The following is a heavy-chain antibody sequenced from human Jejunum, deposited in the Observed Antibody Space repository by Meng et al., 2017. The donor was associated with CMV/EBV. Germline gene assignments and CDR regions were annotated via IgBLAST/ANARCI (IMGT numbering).Heavy chain of an antibody. CDR2: IKRESDGGTI. D-gene: IGHD3-16*01. CDR3: MTDYYDSGY. CDR1: GLTLRSAW. V-gene: IGHV3-15*07. J-gene: IGHJ4*02. Sequence: LSCAASGLTLRSAWMNWVRQAPGKGLEWVGRIKRESDGGTIGYGAPVKGRFTISRDDSKNTFFLQMDNLRIEDTAVYYCMTDYYDSGYWGQGTLVTVSS.